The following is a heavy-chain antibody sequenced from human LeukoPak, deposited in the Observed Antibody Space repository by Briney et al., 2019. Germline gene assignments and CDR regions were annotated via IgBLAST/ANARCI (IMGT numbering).Heavy chain of an antibody. J-gene: IGHJ4*02. Sequence: ASVKVSCKASGYTFTSYYLHWVRQAPGQGLEWMGWINPNSGGTNYAQKFQGRVTMTRDTSISTAYMELSRLRSDDTAVYYCARVGSSGWYLFYWGQGTLVTVSS. CDR2: INPNSGGT. CDR3: ARVGSSGWYLFY. CDR1: GYTFTSYY. V-gene: IGHV1-2*02. D-gene: IGHD6-19*01.